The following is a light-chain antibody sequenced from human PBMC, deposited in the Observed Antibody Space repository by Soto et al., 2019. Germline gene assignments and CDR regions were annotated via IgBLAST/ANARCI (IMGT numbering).Light chain of an antibody. J-gene: IGLJ2*01. CDR1: SVDVGAHDY. Sequence: QSVLTQPPSASGSLGQSVTISCTGTSVDVGAHDYVSWYQQHPGKAPKLMIYQVSQRPSGVPDRFSGSKSGNTASLTVSGLQAEDEADYYCCSYTGGNSVVFGGGTKVTVL. CDR3: CSYTGGNSVV. V-gene: IGLV2-8*01. CDR2: QVS.